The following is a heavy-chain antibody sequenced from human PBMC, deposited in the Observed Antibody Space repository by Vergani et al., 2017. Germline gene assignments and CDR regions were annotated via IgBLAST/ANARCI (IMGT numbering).Heavy chain of an antibody. D-gene: IGHD6-19*01. Sequence: QVQLQESGPGLVKPSETLSLTCTVSGGSISSGDYYWSWIRQPPGKGLEWIGYIYYSGSTYYNPSLKSRVTISVDTSKYQFSLKLSSVTAADTAVYYCARMGKRWLPPTGYYYYYMDVGGKGTTVTVSS. CDR2: IYYSGST. CDR1: GGSISSGDYY. V-gene: IGHV4-30-4*01. J-gene: IGHJ6*03. CDR3: ARMGKRWLPPTGYYYYYMDV.